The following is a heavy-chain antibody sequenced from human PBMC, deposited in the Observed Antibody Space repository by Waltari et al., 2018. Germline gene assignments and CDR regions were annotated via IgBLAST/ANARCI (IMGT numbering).Heavy chain of an antibody. CDR2: IYSSGST. V-gene: IGHV4-39*07. CDR3: ASDIWYSTDYYYYGMDV. CDR1: GGSISSSSYY. D-gene: IGHD2-21*02. J-gene: IGHJ6*02. Sequence: QLQLQESGPGLVKPSETLSLTCTVSGGSISSSSYYWGWIRQPPGKGLEWIGSIYSSGSTYYNPSLQSRVTISVDPSKIQFSLKLSSVTAADTAVYYCASDIWYSTDYYYYGMDVWGQGTTVTVSS.